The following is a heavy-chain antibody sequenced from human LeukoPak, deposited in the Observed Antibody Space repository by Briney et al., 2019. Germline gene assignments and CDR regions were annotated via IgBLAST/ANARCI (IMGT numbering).Heavy chain of an antibody. CDR3: ARVVTRYSSPPGY. CDR2: MNPNSGNT. J-gene: IGHJ4*02. D-gene: IGHD6-19*01. V-gene: IGHV1-8*01. Sequence: ASVKVSCKASGYTFTSYGISWVRQAPGQGLEWMGWMNPNSGNTGYAQKFQGRVTMTRNTSISTAYMELSSLRSEDTAVYYCARVVTRYSSPPGYWGQGTLVTVSS. CDR1: GYTFTSYG.